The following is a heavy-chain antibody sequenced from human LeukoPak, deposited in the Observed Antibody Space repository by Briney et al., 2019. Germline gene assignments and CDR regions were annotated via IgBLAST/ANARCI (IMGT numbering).Heavy chain of an antibody. CDR1: GYTFSNYG. CDR2: INPYNGKT. V-gene: IGHV1-18*04. J-gene: IGHJ4*02. Sequence: ASVKVSCKTSGYTFSNYGLSWVRQAPGQGLEWMGWINPYNGKTEYAQNYQGRVTMTTDTATNTAYMELKSLRSGDTAVYYCARDREGYEWAIDYWGQGTLVTVSS. CDR3: ARDREGYEWAIDY. D-gene: IGHD5-12*01.